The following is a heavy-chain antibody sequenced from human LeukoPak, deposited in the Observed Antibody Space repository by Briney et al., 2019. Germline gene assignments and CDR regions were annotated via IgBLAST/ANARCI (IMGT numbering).Heavy chain of an antibody. CDR3: ARDSRPIGFDCGNYAPDFFDL. J-gene: IGHJ5*02. Sequence: EGSVTLSCTASGYTFTNFGISWVRQAPGQGLEWMGWISADNGNTKYAQKLQGRVTMITDTSTNTAYMDLRGLRSDDTAVYYCARDSRPIGFDCGNYAPDFFDLWGQGTMVTVSS. CDR1: GYTFTNFG. D-gene: IGHD4-11*01. V-gene: IGHV1-18*01. CDR2: ISADNGNT.